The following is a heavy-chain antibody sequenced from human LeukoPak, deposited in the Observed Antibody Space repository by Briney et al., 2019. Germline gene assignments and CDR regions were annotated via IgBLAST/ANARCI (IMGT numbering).Heavy chain of an antibody. CDR1: GFTFSSYA. J-gene: IGHJ6*03. Sequence: GGSLRLPCAASGFTFSSYAMSWVRQAPGKGLEWVSAISASGGSTFYADSVRGRFTISRDYSKNTLYLQMNSLRAEDTAVYYCAKFPTHALYYYYYMDVWGKGTTVTVSS. V-gene: IGHV3-23*01. CDR2: ISASGGST. CDR3: AKFPTHALYYYYYMDV.